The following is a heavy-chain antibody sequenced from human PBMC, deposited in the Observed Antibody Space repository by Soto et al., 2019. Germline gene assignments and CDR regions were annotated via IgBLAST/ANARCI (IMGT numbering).Heavy chain of an antibody. D-gene: IGHD3-22*01. V-gene: IGHV3-48*03. Sequence: EVQLVESGGGLVQPGGSLRLSCAASGFTFSSYEMNWVRQAPGKGLEWVSYISSSGSTIYYADSVKGRFTISRDNAKNSLYLQMNSLRAEDTAVYYCASGGDYYDSSGYAGVWGQGTLVTVSS. J-gene: IGHJ4*02. CDR1: GFTFSSYE. CDR3: ASGGDYYDSSGYAGV. CDR2: ISSSGSTI.